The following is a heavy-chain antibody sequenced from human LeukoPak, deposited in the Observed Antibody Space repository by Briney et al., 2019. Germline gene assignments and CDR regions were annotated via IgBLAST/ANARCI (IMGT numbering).Heavy chain of an antibody. Sequence: SETLSLTCTVSGGSISSGSYYWSWIRQPAGKGLEWIGRIYTSGSTNYNPSLKSRVTISVDTSGNQFSLKLSSVTAADTAVYYCARENYYDSSGPYWGQGTLVTVSS. CDR3: ARENYYDSSGPY. D-gene: IGHD3-22*01. CDR1: GGSISSGSYY. CDR2: IYTSGST. V-gene: IGHV4-61*02. J-gene: IGHJ4*02.